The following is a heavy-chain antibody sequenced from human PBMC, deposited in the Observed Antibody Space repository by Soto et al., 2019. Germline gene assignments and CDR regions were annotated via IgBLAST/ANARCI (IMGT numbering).Heavy chain of an antibody. D-gene: IGHD6-6*01. V-gene: IGHV4-59*01. J-gene: IGHJ3*02. CDR3: ARVIAARPGRAFDI. CDR1: GGSISSYY. CDR2: IYYSGST. Sequence: QVQLQESGPGLVRPSETLSLTCTVSGGSISSYYWSWIRQPPGKGLEWIGYIYYSGSTNYNPSLKSRVTISVDTSKNQFSLKLSSVTAADTAVYYCARVIAARPGRAFDIWGQGTMVTVSS.